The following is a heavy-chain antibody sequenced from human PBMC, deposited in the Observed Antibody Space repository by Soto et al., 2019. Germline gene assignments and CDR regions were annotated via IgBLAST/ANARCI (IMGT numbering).Heavy chain of an antibody. CDR3: AKTGRVIVLVPPPRPWFHP. Sequence: EVQLLESGGGLVQPGGSLRLSCAASGFTFSSYAMSWVRQAPGKGLEWVSAISGSGGSTYYADSVKGRFTISRDNSKNTLYLQMNSLRAEDTAVYYCAKTGRVIVLVPPPRPWFHPWGQGTLVTLSS. V-gene: IGHV3-23*01. CDR1: GFTFSSYA. J-gene: IGHJ5*02. CDR2: ISGSGGST. D-gene: IGHD2-2*01.